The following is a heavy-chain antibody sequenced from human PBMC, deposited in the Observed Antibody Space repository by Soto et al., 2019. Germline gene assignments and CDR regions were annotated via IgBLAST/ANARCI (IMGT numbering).Heavy chain of an antibody. CDR3: ARNGITGTTSSFYYGMDV. Sequence: PGGSLRLSCSASGFTFSSYSMNWVRQAPGKGLEWVSYISSSTVTIYYADSVKGRFTISRDNAKNSLYLQMNSLRDEDTGVYYCARNGITGTTSSFYYGMDVWGQGTTVTVSS. D-gene: IGHD1-7*01. J-gene: IGHJ6*02. CDR1: GFTFSSYS. V-gene: IGHV3-48*02. CDR2: ISSSTVTI.